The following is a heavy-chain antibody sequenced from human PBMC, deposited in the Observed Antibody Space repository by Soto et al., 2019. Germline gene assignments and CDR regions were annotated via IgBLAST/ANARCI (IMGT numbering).Heavy chain of an antibody. CDR1: GFVFKDSS. J-gene: IGHJ4*02. V-gene: IGHV3-73*01. CDR3: TRLISAAHDY. Sequence: EVLLVASGGGMVQPGGSLKLSCAASGFVFKDSSIHWVRQASGKGLEWVGRIRDRAYSYATAYAESVKGRFTISRDDSNNTAYLQMSGLKTEDTAIYYCTRLISAAHDYWGQGTLVTVSS. D-gene: IGHD3-10*01. CDR2: IRDRAYSYAT.